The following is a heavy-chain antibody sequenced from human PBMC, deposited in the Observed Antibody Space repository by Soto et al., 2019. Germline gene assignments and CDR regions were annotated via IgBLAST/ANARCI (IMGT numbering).Heavy chain of an antibody. Sequence: QVQLVQSGAEVKKPGASVKVSCKASGYTFTSYGISWVRQAPGQGLEWMGWISAYNGNTNYAQKLQGRVTMTTDTSTSTAYTELRSLSSDDTDVYYCAKAIAAAGTAFDIWGQGTMVTVSS. V-gene: IGHV1-18*01. D-gene: IGHD6-13*01. CDR3: AKAIAAAGTAFDI. CDR1: GYTFTSYG. J-gene: IGHJ3*02. CDR2: ISAYNGNT.